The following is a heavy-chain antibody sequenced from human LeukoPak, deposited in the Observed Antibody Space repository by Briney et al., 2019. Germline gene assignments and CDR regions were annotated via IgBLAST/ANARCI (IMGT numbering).Heavy chain of an antibody. CDR2: ISSSGSTI. D-gene: IGHD3-22*01. CDR1: GFTFSDYY. J-gene: IGHJ5*02. V-gene: IGHV3-11*04. Sequence: GGSLRLSCAASGFTFSDYYMSWIRQAPGKGLEWVSYISSSGSTIYYADSVKGRFTISRDNAKNSLYLQMNSLRAEDTAVYYCARAAPLDYYGSSGYPSWFDPWGQGTLVTVSS. CDR3: ARAAPLDYYGSSGYPSWFDP.